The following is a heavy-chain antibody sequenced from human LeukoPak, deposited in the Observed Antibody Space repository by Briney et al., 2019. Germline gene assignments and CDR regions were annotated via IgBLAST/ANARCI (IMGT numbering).Heavy chain of an antibody. CDR3: ARLTTVTSPLYYYYYGMDV. CDR1: GGTFSSYA. Sequence: SVKVSCKASGGTFSSYAISWVRQAPGQGLEWMGGIIPIFGTANYAQKLQGRVTMTTDTSTSTAYMELRSLRSDDTAVYYCARLTTVTSPLYYYYYGMDVWGQGTTVTVSS. CDR2: IIPIFGTA. J-gene: IGHJ6*02. D-gene: IGHD4-17*01. V-gene: IGHV1-69*05.